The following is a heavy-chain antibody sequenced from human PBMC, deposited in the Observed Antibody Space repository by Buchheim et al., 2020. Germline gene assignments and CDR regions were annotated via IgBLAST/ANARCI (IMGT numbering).Heavy chain of an antibody. Sequence: EVQLLESGGGLVQPGGSLRLSCRASGFTFSSYAMSWVRQAPGMGLEWVSTMTSSGGNTYYADSVQGRFTVSRDNSKNTLDLQMISLRAEDTAAYYCAKIGHYYGSGNLYYYYGLDVWGQGTT. D-gene: IGHD3-10*01. CDR2: MTSSGGNT. CDR1: GFTFSSYA. CDR3: AKIGHYYGSGNLYYYYGLDV. J-gene: IGHJ6*02. V-gene: IGHV3-23*01.